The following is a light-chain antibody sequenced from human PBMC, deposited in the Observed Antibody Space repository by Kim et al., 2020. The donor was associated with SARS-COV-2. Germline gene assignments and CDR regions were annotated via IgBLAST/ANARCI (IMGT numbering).Light chain of an antibody. V-gene: IGLV2-14*01. J-gene: IGLJ1*01. Sequence: QSALTPPASVSGSPGQSITISCTGTSSDVGVYNFVSWYQQHPGKAPKLMIYEVSNRPSGVPDRFSGSKSGNTASLTIPGLQPEDEADYYCSSFTISSTVVFGTGTKVTVL. CDR2: EVS. CDR1: SSDVGVYNF. CDR3: SSFTISSTVV.